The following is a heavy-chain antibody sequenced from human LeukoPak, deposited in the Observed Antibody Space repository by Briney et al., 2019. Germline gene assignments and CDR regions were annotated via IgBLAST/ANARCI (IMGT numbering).Heavy chain of an antibody. CDR3: AQGSRLHCSSTSCSFDY. V-gene: IGHV3-9*01. D-gene: IGHD2-2*01. CDR1: GFTFDDYA. CDR2: ISWNSGSI. J-gene: IGHJ4*02. Sequence: PGGSLRLSCAASGFTFDDYAMHWVRQAPGKGLEWVSGISWNSGSIGYADSVKGRFTISRDNAKNSLYLQMNSLRAEDTALYYCAQGSRLHCSSTSCSFDYWGQGTLVTVSS.